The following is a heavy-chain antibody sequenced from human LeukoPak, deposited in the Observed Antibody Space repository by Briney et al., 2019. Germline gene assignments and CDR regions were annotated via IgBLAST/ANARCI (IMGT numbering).Heavy chain of an antibody. V-gene: IGHV4-38-2*02. CDR2: IYHSGST. CDR1: GYSISSGYY. D-gene: IGHD5-12*01. CDR3: ARGGGYDRIDY. J-gene: IGHJ4*02. Sequence: SETLSLTCTVSGYSISSGYYWGWIRQPPGKGLEWIGSIYHSGSTYYNPSLKSRVTISVDTSKNQFSLKLSSVTAADTAVYYCARGGGYDRIDYWGQGTLVTVSS.